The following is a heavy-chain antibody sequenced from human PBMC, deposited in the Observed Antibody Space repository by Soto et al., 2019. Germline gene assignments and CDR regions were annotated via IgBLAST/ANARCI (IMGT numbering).Heavy chain of an antibody. V-gene: IGHV1-69*13. CDR1: GGTFSSYA. J-gene: IGHJ2*01. CDR3: ASNLPSNWYFDL. D-gene: IGHD2-2*01. CDR2: IIPIFGTA. Sequence: SVKVSCKASGGTFSSYAISWVRQAPGQGLEWMGGIIPIFGTANYAQKFQGRVTITADESTSTAYMELSSLRSEDTAVYYCASNLPSNWYFDLWGRGTLVTVSS.